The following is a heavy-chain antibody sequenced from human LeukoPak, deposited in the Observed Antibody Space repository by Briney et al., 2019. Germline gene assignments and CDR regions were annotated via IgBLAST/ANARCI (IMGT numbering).Heavy chain of an antibody. CDR1: GFTFSSYT. Sequence: GGSLRLSCAASGFTFSSYTMNWVRQAPGKGLEWVSFISSSSDYIYYADSVKGRFTISRDNAKNSLYLQMNSLRAEDTAVYYCARGGDYYGSGSYSYYWGQGTLVTVSS. J-gene: IGHJ4*02. CDR3: ARGGDYYGSGSYSYY. CDR2: ISSSSDYI. V-gene: IGHV3-21*01. D-gene: IGHD3-10*01.